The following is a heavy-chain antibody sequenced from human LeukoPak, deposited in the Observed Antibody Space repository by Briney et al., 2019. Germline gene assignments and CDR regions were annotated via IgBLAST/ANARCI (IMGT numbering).Heavy chain of an antibody. D-gene: IGHD6-13*01. CDR3: ARGRLNYSSSWYYFDY. V-gene: IGHV4-39*01. J-gene: IGHJ4*02. Sequence: SETLSLTCTVSGGSISSSSYYWGWIRQPPGKGLEWIGSIYYSGSTYYNPSLKSRVTISVDTSKNQFSLKLSSVTAADTAVYYCARGRLNYSSSWYYFDYWGQGTPVTVSS. CDR2: IYYSGST. CDR1: GGSISSSSYY.